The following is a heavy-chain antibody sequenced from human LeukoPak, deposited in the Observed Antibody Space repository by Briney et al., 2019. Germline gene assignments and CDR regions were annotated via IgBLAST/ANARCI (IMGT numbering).Heavy chain of an antibody. CDR3: ARDLGFSSEDL. D-gene: IGHD6-19*01. J-gene: IGHJ4*02. Sequence: GGSLRLSCAASGFTFRNYFMSWVRQAPGKGLEWVANIRQDGNDKYYVDSVKGRFNIHRDNAKNLLYLQMDSLRVEDTAVYYCARDLGFSSEDLWGQGTLVIVSS. CDR1: GFTFRNYF. CDR2: IRQDGNDK. V-gene: IGHV3-7*01.